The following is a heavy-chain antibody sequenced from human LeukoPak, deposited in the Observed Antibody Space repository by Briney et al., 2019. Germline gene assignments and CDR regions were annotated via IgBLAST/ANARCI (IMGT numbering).Heavy chain of an antibody. D-gene: IGHD4-17*01. CDR1: GFTFSSYA. Sequence: GRSLRLSCAASGFTFSSYAMHWVRQAPGKGLEWVAVISYDGSNKYYADSVKGRFTISRDNSKNTLYLQMNSLRAEDTAVYYCARDFEGRTVTIPVYWGQGTLVTVLS. CDR3: ARDFEGRTVTIPVY. CDR2: ISYDGSNK. J-gene: IGHJ4*02. V-gene: IGHV3-30-3*01.